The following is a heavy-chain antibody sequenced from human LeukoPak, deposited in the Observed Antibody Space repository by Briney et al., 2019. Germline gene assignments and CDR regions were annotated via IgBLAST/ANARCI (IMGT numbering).Heavy chain of an antibody. CDR1: GFTFSSYW. CDR2: INNDGSST. Sequence: PGGSLRLSCAASGFTFSSYWMHWVRQAPGKGLVWVSHINNDGSSTSYADSVKGRFTISRDNAKNTLYLQMNSLRTEDTAVYYCSCYGIAPPYWGQGTLVTVS. J-gene: IGHJ4*02. D-gene: IGHD2-15*01. V-gene: IGHV3-74*01. CDR3: SCYGIAPPY.